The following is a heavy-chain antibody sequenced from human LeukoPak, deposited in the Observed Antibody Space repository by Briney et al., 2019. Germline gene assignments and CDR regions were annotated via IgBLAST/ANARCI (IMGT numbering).Heavy chain of an antibody. J-gene: IGHJ4*02. CDR1: GGSVSSNF. CDR3: ARAKPDRNPPDY. V-gene: IGHV4-59*08. D-gene: IGHD1-14*01. CDR2: VYNSGST. Sequence: PSETLSLTCSVSGGSVSSNFWSWIRKPPGKGLEWIGYVYNSGSTSYNPSMKSRVTISVDTSKNQFSLKLSSVTAADTAVYYCARAKPDRNPPDYWGQGTLVTVSS.